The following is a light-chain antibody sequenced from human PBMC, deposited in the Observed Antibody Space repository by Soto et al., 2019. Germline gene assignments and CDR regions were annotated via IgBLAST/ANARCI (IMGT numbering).Light chain of an antibody. CDR1: QTVSITY. J-gene: IGKJ5*01. Sequence: LTQSPGTLSLSQWEIATLSCGASQTVSITYLTWYQQKPGQAPRLLIFGASKRATGIPDRFSGSGSGRDFTLTISGLEPEDFAVYYCQQYGSSPLISFGQGTRLEIK. V-gene: IGKV3-20*01. CDR3: QQYGSSPLIS. CDR2: GAS.